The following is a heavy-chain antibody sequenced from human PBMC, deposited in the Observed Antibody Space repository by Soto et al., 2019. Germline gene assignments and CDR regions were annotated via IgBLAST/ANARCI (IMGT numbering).Heavy chain of an antibody. CDR3: AREWDGSRPLSYYYYAMDV. CDR1: GFTFSSYS. J-gene: IGHJ6*02. Sequence: PVGSLSLSCAASGFTFSSYSMNWVRQAPGKGLYWVSSISSSSTYIYHADSVKGRFTISRDNAKNSLYLQMNSLRAEDTAVYYCAREWDGSRPLSYYYYAMDVWGQGTTVTVSS. D-gene: IGHD1-26*01. CDR2: ISSSSTYI. V-gene: IGHV3-21*01.